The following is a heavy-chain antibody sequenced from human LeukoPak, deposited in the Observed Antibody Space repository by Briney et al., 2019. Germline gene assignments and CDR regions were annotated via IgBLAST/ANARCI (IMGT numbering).Heavy chain of an antibody. J-gene: IGHJ6*02. Sequence: SETLSLTCAVYGGSFSGYYWSWIRQPPGKGLEWIGEINHSGSTNYNPSLKSRVTISVDTSKNQFSLKLSSVTAADTAVYYCARVRDSSSPMDVWGQGTTVTVSS. V-gene: IGHV4-34*01. CDR2: INHSGST. D-gene: IGHD6-6*01. CDR1: GGSFSGYY. CDR3: ARVRDSSSPMDV.